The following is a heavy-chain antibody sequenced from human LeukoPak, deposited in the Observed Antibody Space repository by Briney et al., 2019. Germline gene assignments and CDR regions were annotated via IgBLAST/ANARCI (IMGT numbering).Heavy chain of an antibody. CDR2: ISYDGSNK. J-gene: IGHJ4*02. D-gene: IGHD5-12*01. CDR3: ASEKTNIRPGPYSGTNY. Sequence: GRSLRLSCAASGFTFSSYAMHWVRQAPGKGLEWVAVISYDGSNKYYADSVKGRFTISRDNSKNTLYMQMTSLRAEDTAVYYCASEKTNIRPGPYSGTNYWGQGTLVTVSS. CDR1: GFTFSSYA. V-gene: IGHV3-30*04.